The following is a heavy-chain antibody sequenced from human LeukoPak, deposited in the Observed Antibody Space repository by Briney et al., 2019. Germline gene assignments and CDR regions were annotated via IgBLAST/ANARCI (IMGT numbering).Heavy chain of an antibody. J-gene: IGHJ3*02. CDR3: AKMSIDYDFRSAFDI. Sequence: GGSLRLSCAASGFNFTTYGTHWVRQAPGRGLEWVAVISNDGSNTYYGDSVKGRFTISRDASKNMLYLQMNSLKVEDTALYYCAKMSIDYDFRSAFDIWGQGTTVTVSS. D-gene: IGHD3-3*01. CDR1: GFNFTTYG. V-gene: IGHV3-30*18. CDR2: ISNDGSNT.